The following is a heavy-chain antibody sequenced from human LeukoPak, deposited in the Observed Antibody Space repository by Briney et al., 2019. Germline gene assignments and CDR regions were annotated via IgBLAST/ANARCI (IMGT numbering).Heavy chain of an antibody. CDR2: IYSGGTT. Sequence: GGSLRLSCAASGFSLSTDYMSWVRQAPGKGLEWVSLIYSGGTTYYADSVKGRFTISRDNSKNTLYLQMNSLRADDTAVYYCARGLGSGTYTDYYMDVWAKGTTVTVSS. V-gene: IGHV3-53*01. CDR1: GFSLSTDY. CDR3: ARGLGSGTYTDYYMDV. J-gene: IGHJ6*03. D-gene: IGHD3-10*01.